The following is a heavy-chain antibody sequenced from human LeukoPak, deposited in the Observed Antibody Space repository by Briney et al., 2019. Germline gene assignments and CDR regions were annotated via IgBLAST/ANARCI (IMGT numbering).Heavy chain of an antibody. J-gene: IGHJ3*02. CDR1: GGTFSSYA. D-gene: IGHD3-22*01. Sequence: SVKVSCKASGGTFSSYAISWVRQAPGQGLEWMGGIIPIFGTANYAQKFQGRVTITADESTSTAYMELSSLRSEDTAVCYCAREDDSSGYYYRPHAFDIWGQGTMVTVSS. CDR2: IIPIFGTA. CDR3: AREDDSSGYYYRPHAFDI. V-gene: IGHV1-69*01.